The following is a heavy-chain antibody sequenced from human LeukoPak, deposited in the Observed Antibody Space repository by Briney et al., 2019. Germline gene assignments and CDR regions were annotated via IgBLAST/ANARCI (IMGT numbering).Heavy chain of an antibody. CDR2: IRYDGSNK. V-gene: IGHV3-30*02. D-gene: IGHD3-3*01. Sequence: GGSLRLSCAASGFTFSSYGMHWVRQAPGKGLEWVAFIRYDGSNKYYADYVKGRFTISRDNSKNTLYLQMNSLRAEDTAVYYCASDANYDFWSGYYALDYWGQGTLVTVSS. CDR1: GFTFSSYG. J-gene: IGHJ4*02. CDR3: ASDANYDFWSGYYALDY.